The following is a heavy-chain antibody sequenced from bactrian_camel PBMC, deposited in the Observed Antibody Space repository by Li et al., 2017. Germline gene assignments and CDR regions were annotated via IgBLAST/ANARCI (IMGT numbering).Heavy chain of an antibody. J-gene: IGHJ4*01. CDR1: GNTAT. D-gene: IGHD5*01. CDR2: IDSDGET. CDR3: AADLGYCGMDMFFSY. Sequence: VQLVESGGNSVQAGGSLTLSCAASGNTATIGWFRQAPGKLREAVAAIDSDGETAYAASIKGRFTVSKDNAKNTWYLQMNSLGPEDIAMYYCAADLGYCGMDMFFSYRGQGTQVTVS. V-gene: IGHV3S53*01.